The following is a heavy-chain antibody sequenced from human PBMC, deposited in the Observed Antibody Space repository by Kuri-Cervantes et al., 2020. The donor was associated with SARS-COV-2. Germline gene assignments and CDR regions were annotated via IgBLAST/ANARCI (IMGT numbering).Heavy chain of an antibody. Sequence: SQTLSLTCAISGDSVSSKIAAWNWIRQSPSRGLEWLGRTYYRSKWYDDYAVSVKSRISINPDTSKNQFSLHLNSVTPEDTAVYYCARGTNWPPDGWFDPWGQETLVTVSS. J-gene: IGHJ5*02. CDR3: ARGTNWPPDGWFDP. CDR1: GDSVSSKIAA. D-gene: IGHD7-27*01. V-gene: IGHV6-1*01. CDR2: TYYRSKWYD.